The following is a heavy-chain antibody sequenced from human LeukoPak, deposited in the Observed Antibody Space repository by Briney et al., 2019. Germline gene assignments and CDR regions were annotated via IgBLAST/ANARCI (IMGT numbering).Heavy chain of an antibody. CDR1: GDSISSNGYY. V-gene: IGHV4-31*03. D-gene: IGHD4-11*01. J-gene: IGHJ5*02. CDR3: ARENAEDYTKSDHWFDP. Sequence: SQTLSHTCTVSGDSISSNGYYWSWIRQHPGKGLEWIGYIYYSGSTYYKPSLKSRVTISIDTSKNQFSLKLSSMTAADTAVYYCARENAEDYTKSDHWFDPWGQGTLVTVSS. CDR2: IYYSGST.